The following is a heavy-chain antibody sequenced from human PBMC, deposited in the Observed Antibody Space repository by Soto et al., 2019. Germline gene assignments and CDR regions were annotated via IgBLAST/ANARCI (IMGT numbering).Heavy chain of an antibody. J-gene: IGHJ4*02. D-gene: IGHD4-17*01. CDR3: AKDHAVTTVTPTVGY. Sequence: GGSLRLSCAASGFTFSSYAMSWVRQAPGKGLEWVSAISGSGGSTYYADSVKGRFTISRDNSKNTLYLQMNSLRAEDTAVYYCAKDHAVTTVTPTVGYWGQGTLVTVSS. V-gene: IGHV3-23*01. CDR1: GFTFSSYA. CDR2: ISGSGGST.